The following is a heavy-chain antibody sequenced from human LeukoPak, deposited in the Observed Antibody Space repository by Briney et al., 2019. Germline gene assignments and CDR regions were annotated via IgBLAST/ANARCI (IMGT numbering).Heavy chain of an antibody. D-gene: IGHD6-19*01. J-gene: IGHJ4*02. V-gene: IGHV3-21*01. CDR1: GFTFSSYS. CDR3: ARVAGYSSGWLKY. Sequence: GGSLRLSCAASGFTFSSYSMNRVRQAPGKGPEWVSTISSSSSYISYADSVKGRFTIYRDNAKNSLYLQMNSLRAEDTAVYYCARVAGYSSGWLKYWGQGTLVTVSS. CDR2: ISSSSSYI.